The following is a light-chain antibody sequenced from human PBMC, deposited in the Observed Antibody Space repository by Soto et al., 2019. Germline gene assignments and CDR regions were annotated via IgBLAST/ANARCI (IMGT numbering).Light chain of an antibody. Sequence: QSALTQPASVSGSPGQSITISCTGTSSDVGGYNYVSWYQQHPGKAPKLMIYDVSNRPSGVSNRFSGSKSGNTASLTISGLQAEDEAEYYCSSYTSTNTVVFGGGTKVTFL. J-gene: IGLJ2*01. CDR1: SSDVGGYNY. CDR2: DVS. CDR3: SSYTSTNTVV. V-gene: IGLV2-14*03.